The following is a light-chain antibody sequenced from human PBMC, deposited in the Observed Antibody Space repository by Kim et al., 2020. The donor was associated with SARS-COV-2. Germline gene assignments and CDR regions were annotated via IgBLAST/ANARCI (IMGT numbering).Light chain of an antibody. J-gene: IGKJ5*01. CDR3: QQRTSWPIT. CDR2: DAS. V-gene: IGKV3D-11*01. Sequence: EVVLTQSPATLSLSPGERATRSCRASQDVSMYLAWYQQKPGQAPRLLIYDASDRATGIPARFSGSGSGTDFTLTISSLEPEDFGVYYCQQRTSWPITFGQGTGLEIK. CDR1: QDVSMY.